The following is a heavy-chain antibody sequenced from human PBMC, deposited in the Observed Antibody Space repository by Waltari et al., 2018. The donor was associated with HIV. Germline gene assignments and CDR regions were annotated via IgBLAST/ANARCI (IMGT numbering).Heavy chain of an antibody. D-gene: IGHD3-10*01. V-gene: IGHV3-33*01. Sequence: QVQLVESGGGVVQPGRSLRLSCAASGFTFSTYRLHWVRQAPGKGLEWVAGIWYEGSNKYYADSVKGRLTISRDNSKNTVYLQINRLRAEDTAVYYCAREGHYYGSGRFGGDYWGQGTLVTVSS. CDR1: GFTFSTYR. CDR2: IWYEGSNK. CDR3: AREGHYYGSGRFGGDY. J-gene: IGHJ4*02.